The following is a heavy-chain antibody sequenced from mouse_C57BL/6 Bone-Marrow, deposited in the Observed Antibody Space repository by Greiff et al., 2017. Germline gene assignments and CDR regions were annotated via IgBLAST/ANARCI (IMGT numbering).Heavy chain of an antibody. J-gene: IGHJ4*01. V-gene: IGHV1-69*01. CDR1: GYTFTSYW. D-gene: IGHD1-1*01. CDR2: IDPSDSYT. Sequence: QVQLKQPGAELVMPGASVKLSCKASGYTFTSYWMHWVKQRPGQGLEWIGEIDPSDSYTNYNQKFKGKSTLTVDKSSSTAYMQLSSLTSEDSAVYYCARSYYGGAMDYWGQGTSVTVSS. CDR3: ARSYYGGAMDY.